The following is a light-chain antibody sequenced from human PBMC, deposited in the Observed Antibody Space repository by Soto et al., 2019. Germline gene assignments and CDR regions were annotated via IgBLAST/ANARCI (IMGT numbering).Light chain of an antibody. CDR1: QGIRNS. J-gene: IGKJ1*01. CDR3: QKYNSGPPWT. CDR2: AAY. V-gene: IGKV1-27*01. Sequence: DIQMTQSPSSLSASVGDGVSITCRASQGIRNSLAWYQQKPGKVPKLLIYAAYTLESGVPSRFSGSGSGTDFTLTISGLQPEDVATYFCQKYNSGPPWTFGPGTKVEIK.